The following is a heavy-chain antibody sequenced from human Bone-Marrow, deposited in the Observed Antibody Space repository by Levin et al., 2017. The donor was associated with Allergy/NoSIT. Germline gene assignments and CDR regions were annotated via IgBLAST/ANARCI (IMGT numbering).Heavy chain of an antibody. CDR1: GFTFSDYY. CDR2: ISSSGTTI. V-gene: IGHV3-11*01. J-gene: IGHJ6*02. Sequence: PGESLKISCAASGFTFSDYYMSWIRQAPGKGLEWVSYISSSGTTIFYADSLKGRFTISRDNAKNSLCLQMNSLRADDTAVYYCARGIEGSQNYYYYGMDVWGQGTTVTVSS. CDR3: ARGIEGSQNYYYYGMDV.